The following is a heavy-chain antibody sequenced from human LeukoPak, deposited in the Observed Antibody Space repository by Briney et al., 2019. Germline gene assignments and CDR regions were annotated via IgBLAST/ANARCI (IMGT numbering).Heavy chain of an antibody. D-gene: IGHD3-10*01. CDR2: INPNSGGT. Sequence: ASVKVSCKASGYTFTGYYMHWVRQAPGQGLEWMGRINPNSGGTNYAQKFQGRVTMTRDTPISTAYMELSRLRSDDTAVYYCARGADGSGSYYSEWGQGTLVTVSS. CDR3: ARGADGSGSYYSE. CDR1: GYTFTGYY. J-gene: IGHJ4*02. V-gene: IGHV1-2*06.